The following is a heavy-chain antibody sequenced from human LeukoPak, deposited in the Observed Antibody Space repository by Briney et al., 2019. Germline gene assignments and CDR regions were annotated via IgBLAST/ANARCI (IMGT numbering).Heavy chain of an antibody. Sequence: SETLSLTCAVYGGSFSGYYWSWIRQPPGKGLEWIGEINHSGSTNYNPSLKSRVTISVDTSKNQFSLKLSSVTAADTAVYYCARGPPAFVVVPAALLTNRRNWFDPWGQGTLVTVSS. CDR2: INHSGST. CDR1: GGSFSGYY. V-gene: IGHV4-34*01. J-gene: IGHJ5*02. D-gene: IGHD2-2*01. CDR3: ARGPPAFVVVPAALLTNRRNWFDP.